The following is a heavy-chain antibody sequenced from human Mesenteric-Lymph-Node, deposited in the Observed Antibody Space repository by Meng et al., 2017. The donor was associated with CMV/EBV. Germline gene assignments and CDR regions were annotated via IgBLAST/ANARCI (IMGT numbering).Heavy chain of an antibody. CDR1: HESLSAYY. D-gene: IGHD1-14*01. CDR2: INHSGST. Sequence: SQTLSLTCAVSHESLSAYYWNWIRQPPGKGRGWVGEINHSGSTNYNPTLESRVTISVDKSKNQFALKLTSVTAADTAVYYCASGFFITTETPGLYYYCGMDVWGQGTTVTVSS. J-gene: IGHJ6*02. V-gene: IGHV4-34*01. CDR3: ASGFFITTETPGLYYYCGMDV.